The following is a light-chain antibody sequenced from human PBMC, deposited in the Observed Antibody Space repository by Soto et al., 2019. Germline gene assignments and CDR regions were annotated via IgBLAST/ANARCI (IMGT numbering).Light chain of an antibody. CDR1: QDITTH. CDR2: DAS. J-gene: IGKJ3*01. Sequence: DIQLTQSPSSLSASVGDRVIITCQASQDITTHLNWYQQKPGRAPQLLIFDASNLETGVPSRFSGSGSGTEFTFTITSLQPEDIATYYCHQYDTVPYDFGPGTKVDVK. V-gene: IGKV1-33*01. CDR3: HQYDTVPYD.